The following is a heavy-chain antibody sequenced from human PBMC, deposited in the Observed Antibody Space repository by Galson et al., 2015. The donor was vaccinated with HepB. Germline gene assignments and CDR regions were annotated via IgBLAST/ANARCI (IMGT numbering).Heavy chain of an antibody. CDR1: TFTFSSYA. CDR2: ISGGAETT. J-gene: IGHJ4*02. Sequence: SLRLSCAASTFTFSSYAMTWVRQAPGKGLEWVSTISGGAETTYYADSVKGRFTISRDNSKNTLFLQMNNLRADDTAVYYCAKAADYWSGYYCDYWGQGTLVTVSS. D-gene: IGHD3-3*01. CDR3: AKAADYWSGYYCDY. V-gene: IGHV3-23*01.